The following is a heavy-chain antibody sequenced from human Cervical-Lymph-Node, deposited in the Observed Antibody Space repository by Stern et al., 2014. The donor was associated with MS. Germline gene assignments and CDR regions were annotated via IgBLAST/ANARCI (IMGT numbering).Heavy chain of an antibody. J-gene: IGHJ4*02. Sequence: EVQLVESGGGLVQPGGSLRLSCVASGFTFSTTWMHWVRQGPGKGLVWVARIKGDGTLTHYADSVRCRFSISRDNTENTVHLHMNSLRVEETAVYYCVKEGFWSLDYWGQGTLVTVSS. CDR2: IKGDGTLT. CDR1: GFTFSTTW. D-gene: IGHD3-3*01. V-gene: IGHV3-74*01. CDR3: VKEGFWSLDY.